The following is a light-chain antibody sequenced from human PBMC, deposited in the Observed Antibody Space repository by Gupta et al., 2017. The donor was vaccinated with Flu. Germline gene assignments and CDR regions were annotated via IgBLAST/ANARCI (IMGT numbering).Light chain of an antibody. CDR1: ISDF. CDR3: QQRTHWPPPA. V-gene: IGKV3-11*01. Sequence: ISDFVAWYQQKPGRARRLLIFETSHRATGIPARFSGSGSGTDFTLTISSLEPEDFAVYYCQQRTHWPPPASGGGTKVEVK. CDR2: ETS. J-gene: IGKJ4*01.